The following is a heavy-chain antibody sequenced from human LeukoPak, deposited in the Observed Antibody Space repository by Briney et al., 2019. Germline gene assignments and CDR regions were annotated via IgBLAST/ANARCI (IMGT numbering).Heavy chain of an antibody. D-gene: IGHD5/OR15-5a*01. J-gene: IGHJ6*04. CDR1: GGSFSGYY. CDR2: INHSGST. CDR3: AIGRVSSYGMDG. V-gene: IGHV4-34*01. Sequence: SETLSLTCAVYGGSFSGYYWSWIRQPPGKGLEWIGEINHSGSTNYNPSLKSRVTISVDTSKNQFSLKLSSVTAADTAVYYCAIGRVSSYGMDGCGKGTTVTVSS.